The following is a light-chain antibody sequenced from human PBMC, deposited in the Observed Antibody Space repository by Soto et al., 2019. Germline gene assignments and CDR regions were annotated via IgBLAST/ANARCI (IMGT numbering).Light chain of an antibody. Sequence: QSALTQPASVSGSPGQSITISCTGSSSDVGDYDFVSWYQQHPGKAPKLIIYEVSDRPSGVSNRFSGSKSGNTASLTISGLQAEDDAHYYCSSFTSTSTLLVFGGGTKLTVL. CDR2: EVS. J-gene: IGLJ2*01. CDR3: SSFTSTSTLLV. CDR1: SSDVGDYDF. V-gene: IGLV2-14*01.